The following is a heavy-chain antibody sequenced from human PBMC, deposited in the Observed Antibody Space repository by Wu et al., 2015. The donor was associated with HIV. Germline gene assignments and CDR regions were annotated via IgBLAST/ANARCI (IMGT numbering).Heavy chain of an antibody. CDR3: ARHTRFSFIDSSSPPGY. D-gene: IGHD6-6*01. V-gene: IGHV1-69*12. CDR2: IIPIFGTA. J-gene: IGHJ4*02. CDR1: GGTFSSFS. Sequence: VQLVQSGAEMKKPGSSVKLSCKASGGTFSSFSINWVRQAPGQGLEWMGGIIPIFGTANYAQKFQGRVTITADESTSTAYMELSSLRSEDTAVYYCARHTRFSFIDSSSPPGYWGQGTLVTVSS.